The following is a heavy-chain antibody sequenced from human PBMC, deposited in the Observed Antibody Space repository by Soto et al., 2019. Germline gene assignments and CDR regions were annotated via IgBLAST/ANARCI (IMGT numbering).Heavy chain of an antibody. CDR3: ARDRRGSGWHEFDS. CDR1: GFSVDDYA. Sequence: EVQLVESGGGLVLPGRSLRLSCAGTGFSVDDYAMHWVRQAPGKAPEWVSGITWNSDRIVYADSVQGRFTISRDNAKNSLYLQMNSLRADDTAFYYCARDRRGSGWHEFDSWGQGTLVTVSS. V-gene: IGHV3-9*01. J-gene: IGHJ4*02. D-gene: IGHD6-19*01. CDR2: ITWNSDRI.